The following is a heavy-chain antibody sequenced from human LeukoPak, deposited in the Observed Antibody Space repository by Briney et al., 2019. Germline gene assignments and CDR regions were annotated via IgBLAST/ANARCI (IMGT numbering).Heavy chain of an antibody. CDR1: GGSISSYY. CDR3: ARDGGYYDSSGYYQTSKFDY. D-gene: IGHD3-22*01. Sequence: SETLSLTCTVSGGSISSYYWSWIRQPPGKGLEWIGYIYYSGSTNYNPSLKSRVTISVDTSKNQFSLKLSSVTAADTAVYYCARDGGYYDSSGYYQTSKFDYWGQGTLVTVSS. CDR2: IYYSGST. V-gene: IGHV4-59*12. J-gene: IGHJ4*02.